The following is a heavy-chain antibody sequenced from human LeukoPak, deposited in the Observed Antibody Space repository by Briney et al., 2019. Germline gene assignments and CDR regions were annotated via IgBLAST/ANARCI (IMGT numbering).Heavy chain of an antibody. Sequence: GGSLRLSCAASGFTVSSNYMSWVRQAPGKGLEWVSLIYTGGSSYYADSVKGRFTISRDTSINTLYLQMNSLRVEDAAVYYCARETLGFDSRTYYPTTFDYWGQGTQVTVSS. CDR3: ARETLGFDSRTYYPTTFDY. CDR2: IYTGGSS. D-gene: IGHD3-22*01. CDR1: GFTVSSNY. V-gene: IGHV3-53*01. J-gene: IGHJ4*02.